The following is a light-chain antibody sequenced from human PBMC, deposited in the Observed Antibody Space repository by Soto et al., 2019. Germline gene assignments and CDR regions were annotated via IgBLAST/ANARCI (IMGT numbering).Light chain of an antibody. J-gene: IGKJ2*01. CDR1: QSVSNN. Sequence: EIVMTHSPATLSVSPGERATLSCRASQSVSNNLAWYQQKPGQAPRLLIYGASTRATAIPARFSGSGSGTEFTLTISSLQSEDFAVYFCQQYYNWPYTFGQGTKLELK. V-gene: IGKV3-15*01. CDR2: GAS. CDR3: QQYYNWPYT.